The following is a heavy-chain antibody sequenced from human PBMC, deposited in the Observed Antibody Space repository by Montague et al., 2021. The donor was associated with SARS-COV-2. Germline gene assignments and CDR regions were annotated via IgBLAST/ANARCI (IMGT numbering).Heavy chain of an antibody. CDR1: GYSFSDYW. D-gene: IGHD2-15*01. J-gene: IGHJ5*02. CDR2: INPSNSDT. V-gene: IGHV5-51*01. CDR3: SREAVGVKTLGLWYDP. Sequence: QSGAEVKKPGESLTISCKGSGYSFSDYWVGWVRQMPGKGLEWMGMINPSNSDTRYSPSFQGQVTISADKSINTAYLQWRSLRASDTAIYYCSREAVGVKTLGLWYDPWGQGTLVTVSS.